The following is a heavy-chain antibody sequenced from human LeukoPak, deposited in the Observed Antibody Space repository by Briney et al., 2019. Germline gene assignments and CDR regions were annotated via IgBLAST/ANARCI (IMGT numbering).Heavy chain of an antibody. D-gene: IGHD6-13*01. J-gene: IGHJ6*02. V-gene: IGHV4-59*01. CDR3: ARDSVAARPGYYYYGMDV. CDR1: GGSISSYY. CDR2: IYYSGST. Sequence: SETLSLTCTVSGGSISSYYWSWIRQPPGKGLEWIGYIYYSGSTNYNPSLKSRVTISVDTSKNQFSLKLSSVTAADTAVYYCARDSVAARPGYYYYGMDVWGPGTTVIVSS.